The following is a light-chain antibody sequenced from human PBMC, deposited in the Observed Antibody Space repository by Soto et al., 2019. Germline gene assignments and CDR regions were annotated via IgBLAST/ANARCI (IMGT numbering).Light chain of an antibody. V-gene: IGLV1-51*01. CDR3: GSWDSGLSGWV. CDR2: DNN. J-gene: IGLJ3*02. Sequence: QSVLTQPPSVSAAPGQKVTISCSGSSSSIGSNYVSWYQQLPGTAPKLLIYDNNKRPSGTPDRFSGSKSGTSATLGITGLQTGDEADYYCGSWDSGLSGWVFGAGTKVTVL. CDR1: SSSIGSNY.